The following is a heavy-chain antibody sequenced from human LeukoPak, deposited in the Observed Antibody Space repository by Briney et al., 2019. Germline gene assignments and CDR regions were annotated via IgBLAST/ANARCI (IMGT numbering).Heavy chain of an antibody. V-gene: IGHV1-8*01. Sequence: ASVKVSCKASGYTFTSYDINWVRQATGQGLEWMGWMSPTSGNTGYAQKFQGRVTMTRDTSISTAYMELSRLRSDDTAVYYCARGMWLDEPTYYYGMDVWGQGTTVTVSS. CDR2: MSPTSGNT. CDR1: GYTFTSYD. CDR3: ARGMWLDEPTYYYGMDV. D-gene: IGHD6-19*01. J-gene: IGHJ6*02.